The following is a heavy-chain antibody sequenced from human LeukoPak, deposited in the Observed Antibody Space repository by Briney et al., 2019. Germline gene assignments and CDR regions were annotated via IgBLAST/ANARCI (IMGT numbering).Heavy chain of an antibody. Sequence: PSETLSLTCTVSGGSISSSSYYWGWIRQPPGKGLEWIGSIYYSGSTYYNPSLKRRVTISVDTSKNQFSLKLSSVTAADTAVYYCARDTAAGTSSVGLWGQGTLVTVSS. CDR1: GGSISSSSYY. CDR2: IYYSGST. V-gene: IGHV4-39*07. CDR3: ARDTAAGTSSVGL. D-gene: IGHD6-13*01. J-gene: IGHJ4*02.